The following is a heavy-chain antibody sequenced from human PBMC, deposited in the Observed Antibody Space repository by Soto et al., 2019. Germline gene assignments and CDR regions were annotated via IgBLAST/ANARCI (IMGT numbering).Heavy chain of an antibody. Sequence: SETLSLTCAVYGGSFSGYYWSWIRQPPGKGLEWIGEINHSGSTNYNPSLKSRVTISVKTSKNQFSLKLSSVTAADTAVYYCASLWYYYDRSCYYYFDYWGQGTLVTLSS. CDR3: ASLWYYYDRSCYYYFDY. J-gene: IGHJ4*02. V-gene: IGHV4-34*01. D-gene: IGHD3-22*01. CDR2: INHSGST. CDR1: GGSFSGYY.